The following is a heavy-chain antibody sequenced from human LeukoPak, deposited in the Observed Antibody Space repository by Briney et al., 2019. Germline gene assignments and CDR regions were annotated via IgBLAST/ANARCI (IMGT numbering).Heavy chain of an antibody. V-gene: IGHV3-23*01. CDR3: AKDRVRFLEWFGY. D-gene: IGHD3-3*01. CDR1: GFTFTNAW. CDR2: ISGSGGST. J-gene: IGHJ4*02. Sequence: GGSLRLSCVASGFTFTNAWMSWVRQAPGKGLEWVSAISGSGGSTYYADSVKGRFTISRDNSKNTLYLQMNSLRAEDTAVYYCAKDRVRFLEWFGYWGQGTLVTVSS.